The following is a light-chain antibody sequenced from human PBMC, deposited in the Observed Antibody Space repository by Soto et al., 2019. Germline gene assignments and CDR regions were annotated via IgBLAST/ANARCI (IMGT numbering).Light chain of an antibody. V-gene: IGKV3-11*01. Sequence: MVVTQSPATLSLSPGERATLSCRASQSVSSYLAWYQQKPGQAPRLLIYGASTRATGIPARFSGSGSGTDFTLTISSLQPEDFATYYCQQRYSTPRTFGQGTKVDI. CDR3: QQRYSTPRT. J-gene: IGKJ1*01. CDR2: GAS. CDR1: QSVSSY.